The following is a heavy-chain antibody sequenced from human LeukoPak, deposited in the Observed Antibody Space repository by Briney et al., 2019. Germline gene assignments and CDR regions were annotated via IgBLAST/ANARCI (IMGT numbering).Heavy chain of an antibody. V-gene: IGHV4-61*01. D-gene: IGHD6-19*01. Sequence: SETLSLTCTVSGGSVSSGSYYWSWIRQPPGKGLERIGYIYYSGSTNYNPSLKSRVTISVDTSKNQFSLKLSSVTAADTAVYYCARETIAVAGIFDYWGQGTLVTVSS. CDR1: GGSVSSGSYY. J-gene: IGHJ4*02. CDR2: IYYSGST. CDR3: ARETIAVAGIFDY.